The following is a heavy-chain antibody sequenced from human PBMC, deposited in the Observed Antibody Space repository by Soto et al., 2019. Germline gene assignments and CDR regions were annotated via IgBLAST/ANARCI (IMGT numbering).Heavy chain of an antibody. J-gene: IGHJ4*02. CDR3: AKAQGGFDY. CDR2: SRGGVSST. CDR1: GFTFSSYG. Sequence: PGGSLRLSCEASGFTFSSYGIRCVHQAPGKGLGGVSSSRGGVSSTYYSDSVKGRFTISRDNSKNTLYLQMDSLRAEDTAVYYCAKAQGGFDYWGQGTLVTVSS. V-gene: IGHV3-23*01. D-gene: IGHD3-16*01.